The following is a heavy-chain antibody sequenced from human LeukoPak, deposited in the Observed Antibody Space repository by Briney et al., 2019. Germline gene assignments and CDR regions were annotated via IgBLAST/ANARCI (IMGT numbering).Heavy chain of an antibody. CDR3: ARGSTVRTRAAAGTGFDY. CDR2: INPNSGGT. J-gene: IGHJ4*02. Sequence: GASVKVSCKASGYTFTGYYMHWVRQAPGQGLEWMGWINPNSGGTNYAQKFQGRVTMTRDTSISTAYMELSRLRSDDTAVYYCARGSTVRTRAAAGTGFDYWGQGTLVTVSS. D-gene: IGHD6-13*01. V-gene: IGHV1-2*02. CDR1: GYTFTGYY.